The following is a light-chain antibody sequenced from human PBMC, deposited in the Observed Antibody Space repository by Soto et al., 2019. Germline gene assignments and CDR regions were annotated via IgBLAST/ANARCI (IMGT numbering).Light chain of an antibody. CDR3: QQYETFSGT. Sequence: DIQMTQSPSTLSASVGDTFTLTCRASQSVSGWLAWYQQKPGEAPKLLIYDASALPRGVPSRFSGSGSGIKFTLTIASLQLDDFATYYCQQYETFSGTFGPGTKVDI. CDR2: DAS. V-gene: IGKV1-5*01. J-gene: IGKJ1*01. CDR1: QSVSGW.